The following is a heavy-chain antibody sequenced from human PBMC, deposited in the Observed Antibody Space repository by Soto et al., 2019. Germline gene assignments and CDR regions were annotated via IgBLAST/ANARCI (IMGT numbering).Heavy chain of an antibody. CDR2: IDPSDSYT. CDR3: ARQATGTNYYYGMDV. V-gene: IGHV5-10-1*01. CDR1: GYSFTSYW. D-gene: IGHD4-17*01. J-gene: IGHJ6*02. Sequence: VESLKISCKGAGYSFTSYWISWVRQMPGKGLERMGRIDPSDSYTNYSPSFQGHVTISADKSISTAYLQWSSLKASYPAMYYCARQATGTNYYYGMDVWGQGTTVTVS.